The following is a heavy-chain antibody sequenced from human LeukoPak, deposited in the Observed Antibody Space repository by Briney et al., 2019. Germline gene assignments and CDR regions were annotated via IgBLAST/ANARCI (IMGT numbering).Heavy chain of an antibody. CDR2: MSHDGYNK. CDR1: GFTFGSYA. V-gene: IGHV3-30-3*01. CDR3: ARVYGSYCTNGVCPWDY. D-gene: IGHD2-8*01. Sequence: GGSLRLSCAASGFTFGSYAMHWVRQAPGKGLEWVAVMSHDGYNKYYADSVKGRFTVSRDNSKNTLYLQMTSLRAEDTAAYYCARVYGSYCTNGVCPWDYWGQGTLVTVSS. J-gene: IGHJ4*02.